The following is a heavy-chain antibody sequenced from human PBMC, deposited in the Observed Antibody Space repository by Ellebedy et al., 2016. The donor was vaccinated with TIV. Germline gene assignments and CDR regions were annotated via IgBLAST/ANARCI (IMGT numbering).Heavy chain of an antibody. J-gene: IGHJ4*02. V-gene: IGHV4-59*01. CDR2: IYYSGST. CDR3: ASGGTYCGGDCLDY. D-gene: IGHD2-21*01. Sequence: SETLSLXXTVSGGSISSYYWSWIRQPPGKGLEWIGYIYYSGSTNYNPSLKSRVTISVDTSKNQFSLKLSSVTAADTAVYYCASGGTYCGGDCLDYWGQGTLVTVSS. CDR1: GGSISSYY.